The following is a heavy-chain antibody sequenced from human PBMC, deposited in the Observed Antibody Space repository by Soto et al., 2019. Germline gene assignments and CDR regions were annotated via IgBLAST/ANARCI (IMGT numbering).Heavy chain of an antibody. D-gene: IGHD6-13*01. J-gene: IGHJ4*02. V-gene: IGHV3-23*01. CDR2: ISGSGGSA. CDR1: GFTFSHYA. Sequence: GGSLRLSCAASGFTFSHYALSWVRQAPGKGLEWVSAISGSGGSAYYADSVKGRFTISRDNSKNTLYLQINSLRAEDTAVYFCAKDLAAGTTYRGALYSGFDYWGQGTLVTVSS. CDR3: AKDLAAGTTYRGALYSGFDY.